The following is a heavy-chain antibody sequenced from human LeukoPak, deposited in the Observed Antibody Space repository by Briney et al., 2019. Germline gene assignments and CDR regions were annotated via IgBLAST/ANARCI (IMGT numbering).Heavy chain of an antibody. CDR3: AKGIYSSGWSYFDY. V-gene: IGHV3-74*01. D-gene: IGHD6-19*01. CDR1: GFTFSSYW. Sequence: QSGGSLRLSCAASGFTFSSYWIHWVRQAPGKGLVWVSRINSDGSSTSYADSVKGRFTISRDNSKNTLYLRMNSLRAEDTAVYYCAKGIYSSGWSYFDYWGHGTLVTVSS. J-gene: IGHJ4*01. CDR2: INSDGSST.